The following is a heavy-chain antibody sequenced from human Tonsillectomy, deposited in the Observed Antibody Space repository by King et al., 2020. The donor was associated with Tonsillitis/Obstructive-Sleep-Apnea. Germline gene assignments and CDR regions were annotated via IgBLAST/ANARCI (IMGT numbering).Heavy chain of an antibody. CDR2: IYPGDSDT. D-gene: IGHD2-2*01. CDR3: ARHAPVVPAATYYYMDV. J-gene: IGHJ6*03. V-gene: IGHV5-51*01. Sequence: QLVQSGAEVKKPGESLKISCKGSGYSFTSYWIGWVRQMPGKGLEWMGIIYPGDSDTRYSPSFQGQVTISADKSISTAYLQWSSLRASDTAMYYCARHAPVVPAATYYYMDVWGKGTTVTVSS. CDR1: GYSFTSYW.